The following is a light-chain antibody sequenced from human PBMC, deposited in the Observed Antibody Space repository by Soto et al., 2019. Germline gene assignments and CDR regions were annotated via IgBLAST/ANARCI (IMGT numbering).Light chain of an antibody. CDR3: QQYNNWPLT. V-gene: IGKV3D-15*01. CDR1: QSVRSN. CDR2: AAS. Sequence: ETVMTQSPATLSVAPGERATLSCRASQSVRSNLAWYQQRPGQAPRLLIYAASTRATGFPARFSGSGSGTEFTLTISSLQSEDFAVYYCQQYNNWPLTFGGGTKVDIK. J-gene: IGKJ4*01.